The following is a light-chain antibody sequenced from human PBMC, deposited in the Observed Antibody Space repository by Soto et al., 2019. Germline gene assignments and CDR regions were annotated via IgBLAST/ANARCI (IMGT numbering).Light chain of an antibody. V-gene: IGLV2-8*01. J-gene: IGLJ1*01. Sequence: QSVLTQPPSASGSPGQSVTISCTGTSSDVGGYNYVSWYQQHPGKAPKLMIYDVNKRPSGVPDRFSGSKSGNTASLTVSGLQSEDEAEYYCIAYTGSNTLVFGTGTKVTVL. CDR2: DVN. CDR3: IAYTGSNTLV. CDR1: SSDVGGYNY.